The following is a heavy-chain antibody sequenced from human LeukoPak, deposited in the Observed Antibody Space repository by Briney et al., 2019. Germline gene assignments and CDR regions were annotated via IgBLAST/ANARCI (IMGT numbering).Heavy chain of an antibody. Sequence: GESLKISCKGSGYSFTSYWIGWVRQMPGKGLEWRGRIDPSDSYTNYSPSFQGHVTISADKSISTVYLQWSSLKASDTAMYYCARHSAGIVVAGKWGQGTLVTVSS. CDR3: ARHSAGIVVAGK. V-gene: IGHV5-10-1*01. D-gene: IGHD6-19*01. J-gene: IGHJ4*02. CDR1: GYSFTSYW. CDR2: IDPSDSYT.